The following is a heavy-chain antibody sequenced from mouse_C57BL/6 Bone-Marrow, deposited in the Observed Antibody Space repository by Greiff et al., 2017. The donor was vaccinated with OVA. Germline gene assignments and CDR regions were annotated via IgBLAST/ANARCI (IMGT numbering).Heavy chain of an antibody. CDR3: AREDYGSSWVYYFDY. D-gene: IGHD1-1*01. CDR2: IDPSDSYT. V-gene: IGHV1-50*01. Sequence: VQLQQPGAELVKPGASVKLSCKASGYTFTSYWMQWVKQRPGQGLEWIGEIDPSDSYTNYNQKFKGKATLTVDTSSSTAYMQLGSLTSEDSAVDYCAREDYGSSWVYYFDYWGQGTTLTVSS. CDR1: GYTFTSYW. J-gene: IGHJ2*01.